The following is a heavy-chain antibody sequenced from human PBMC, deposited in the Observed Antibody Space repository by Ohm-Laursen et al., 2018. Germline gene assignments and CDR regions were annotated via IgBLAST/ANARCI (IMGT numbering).Heavy chain of an antibody. V-gene: IGHV4-39*01. CDR2: IYYSGST. CDR3: ARRPRTVDTAMVWPAGMDV. CDR1: GFTFSSYG. D-gene: IGHD5-18*01. J-gene: IGHJ6*02. Sequence: LRLSCTASGFTFSSYGMHWIRQPPGKGLEWIGSIYYSGSTYYNPSLKSRVTISVDTSKNQFSLKLSSVTAADTAVYYCARRPRTVDTAMVWPAGMDVWGQGTTVTVSS.